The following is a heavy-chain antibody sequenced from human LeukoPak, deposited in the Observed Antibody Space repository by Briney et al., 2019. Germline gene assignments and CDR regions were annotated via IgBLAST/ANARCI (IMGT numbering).Heavy chain of an antibody. Sequence: ASVKVSCKASGYTFTSYGISWVRQAPGQGLGWMGWISAYNGNTNYAQKLQGRVTMTTDTSTSTAYMELRSLRSDDTAVYYCARVPILIFSGWYGFDYWGQGTLVTVSS. CDR2: ISAYNGNT. CDR1: GYTFTSYG. CDR3: ARVPILIFSGWYGFDY. J-gene: IGHJ4*02. D-gene: IGHD6-19*01. V-gene: IGHV1-18*01.